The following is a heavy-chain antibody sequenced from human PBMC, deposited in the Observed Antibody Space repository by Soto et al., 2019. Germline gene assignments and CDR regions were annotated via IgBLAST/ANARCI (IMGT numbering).Heavy chain of an antibody. Sequence: SVKVSCKASGGTFSSYAISWVRQAPGQGLEWMGGIIPIFGTANYAQKFQGRVTITADESTSTAYMELSSLRSVDTAVYYCARLYSRSWYVQNWFDPWGQGTLVTVSS. V-gene: IGHV1-69*13. CDR1: GGTFSSYA. D-gene: IGHD6-13*01. J-gene: IGHJ5*02. CDR2: IIPIFGTA. CDR3: ARLYSRSWYVQNWFDP.